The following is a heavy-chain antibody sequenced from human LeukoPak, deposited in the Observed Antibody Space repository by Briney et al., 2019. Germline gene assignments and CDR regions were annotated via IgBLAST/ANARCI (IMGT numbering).Heavy chain of an antibody. CDR3: SRDGGEGGNSAFDI. V-gene: IGHV3-72*01. CDR1: GFIFSDYI. Sequence: GSLRLSCAASGFIFSDYIMDWVRQAPGKGLECVGRIRTRINSSTTEYAASVKGRFTISRDDSKNSMYLHMNSLKTEDTAVYHCSRDGGEGGNSAFDIWGQGTMVTVSS. CDR2: IRTRINSSTT. D-gene: IGHD4-23*01. J-gene: IGHJ3*02.